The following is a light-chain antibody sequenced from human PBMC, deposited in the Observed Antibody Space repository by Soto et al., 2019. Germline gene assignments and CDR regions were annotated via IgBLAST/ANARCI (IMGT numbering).Light chain of an antibody. CDR1: NIGSKS. Sequence: SYELTQPPSVSVAPGKTARITCGGNNIGSKSVHWYQQKPGQAPVLVIYYDSDRPSGIPERFSVSNSGNTATLTISRVEAGDEADYYCQVWDSSSDHPFGGGTKVTVL. CDR2: YDS. V-gene: IGLV3-21*04. CDR3: QVWDSSSDHP. J-gene: IGLJ2*01.